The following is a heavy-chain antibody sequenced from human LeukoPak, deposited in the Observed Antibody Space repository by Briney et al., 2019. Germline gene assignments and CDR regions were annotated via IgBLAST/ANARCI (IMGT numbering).Heavy chain of an antibody. V-gene: IGHV1-69*01. Sequence: VKVSCKASGGAFISYAISWVRQAPGQGVEWMGGIIPIFGTANYTQKFQGRVTITADESTSTAYMELSSLRSEDTAVYYCASQNPIVVVPAAKGHFFDYWGQGTLVTVSS. CDR3: ASQNPIVVVPAAKGHFFDY. D-gene: IGHD2-2*01. CDR1: GGAFISYA. J-gene: IGHJ4*02. CDR2: IIPIFGTA.